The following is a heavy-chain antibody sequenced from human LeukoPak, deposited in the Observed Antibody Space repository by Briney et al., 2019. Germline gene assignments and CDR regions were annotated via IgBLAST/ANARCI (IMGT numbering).Heavy chain of an antibody. CDR3: AKAVGYTNGPE. V-gene: IGHV3-7*01. J-gene: IGHJ4*02. D-gene: IGHD5-18*01. Sequence: PGGALRLSCVAPGVTLSRYWMSSVCQAPGKGLEWVSNIKQDGSEKYYMESVRGRCSISRDTAQNTLCLQINSVRAAGTPVYICAKAVGYTNGPEWGQGTLVTVSS. CDR2: IKQDGSEK. CDR1: GVTLSRYW.